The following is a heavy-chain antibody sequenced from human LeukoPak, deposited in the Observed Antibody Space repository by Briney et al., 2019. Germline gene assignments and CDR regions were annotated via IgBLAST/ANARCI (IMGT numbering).Heavy chain of an antibody. J-gene: IGHJ5*02. CDR3: ARDYCSSTSCYA. Sequence: PGRSLRLSCAASGFTFSGYSMNWVRQAPGKGLEWVSSISSSSSYIYYADSVKGRFTISRDNAKNSLYLQMNSLRAEDTAVYYCARDYCSSTSCYAWGQGTLVTISS. D-gene: IGHD2-2*01. V-gene: IGHV3-21*01. CDR1: GFTFSGYS. CDR2: ISSSSSYI.